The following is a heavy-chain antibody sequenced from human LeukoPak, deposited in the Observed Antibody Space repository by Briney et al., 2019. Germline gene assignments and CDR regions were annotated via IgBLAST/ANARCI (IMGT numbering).Heavy chain of an antibody. Sequence: GRSLRLSCAASGFTFDDYAMPWVRQAPGKGLEWVSGISWNSGSIGYADSVKGRFTISRDNAKNSLYLQMNSLRAEDTALYYCAKGGSLTTGANFDYWGQGTLVTVSS. J-gene: IGHJ4*02. CDR3: AKGGSLTTGANFDY. CDR1: GFTFDDYA. V-gene: IGHV3-9*01. CDR2: ISWNSGSI. D-gene: IGHD4-17*01.